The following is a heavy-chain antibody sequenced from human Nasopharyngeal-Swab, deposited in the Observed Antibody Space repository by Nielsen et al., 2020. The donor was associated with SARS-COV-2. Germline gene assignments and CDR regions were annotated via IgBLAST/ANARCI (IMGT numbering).Heavy chain of an antibody. CDR3: AILDSSGYRPLTG. CDR1: GFTFSSYA. Sequence: GGSLRLSCAASGFTFSSYAMSWVRQAPGKGLERVSAISGSGGSTYYADSVKGRFTISRDNSKNTLYLQMNSLRAEDTAVYYCAILDSSGYRPLTGWGQGTLVTVSS. V-gene: IGHV3-23*01. CDR2: ISGSGGST. J-gene: IGHJ4*02. D-gene: IGHD3-22*01.